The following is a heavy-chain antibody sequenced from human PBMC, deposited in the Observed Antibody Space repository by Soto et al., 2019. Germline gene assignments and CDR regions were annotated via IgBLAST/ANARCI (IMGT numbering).Heavy chain of an antibody. Sequence: ASVKVSCKASGYTFTGYYMHWVRQAPGQGLEWMGWINPNSGGTNYAQKFQGWVTMTRDTSISTAYMELSRLRSDDTAVYYCARDKGYYYGSGSYYNSNRNYYYYYMDVWGKGTTVTVSS. CDR3: ARDKGYYYGSGSYYNSNRNYYYYYMDV. CDR1: GYTFTGYY. CDR2: INPNSGGT. D-gene: IGHD3-10*01. J-gene: IGHJ6*03. V-gene: IGHV1-2*04.